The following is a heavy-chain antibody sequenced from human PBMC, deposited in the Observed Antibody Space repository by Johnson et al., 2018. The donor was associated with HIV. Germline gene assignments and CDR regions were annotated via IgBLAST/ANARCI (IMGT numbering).Heavy chain of an antibody. CDR2: IYSGGST. V-gene: IGHV3-66*01. D-gene: IGHD1-1*01. J-gene: IGHJ3*02. CDR3: ASRYTVDAFDI. Sequence: VQLVESGGGVVQPGRSLRLSCAASGFTFSDYYMSWVRQAPGKGLEWVSLIYSGGSTYYADSVKGRFTISRDNSKNTLYLQMNSLRAEDTAVYYCASRYTVDAFDIWGQWTMVTVSS. CDR1: GFTFSDYY.